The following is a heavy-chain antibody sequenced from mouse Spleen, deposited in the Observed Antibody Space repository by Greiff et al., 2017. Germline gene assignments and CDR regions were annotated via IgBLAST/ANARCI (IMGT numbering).Heavy chain of an antibody. Sequence: EVKLVESGGGLVKPGGSLKLSCAASGFTFSSYGMSWVRQTPEKRLEWVATISGGGSYTYYPDSVKGRFTISRDNAKNNLYLQMSSLRSEDTALYYCARRDAWFAYWGQGTLVTVSA. CDR3: ARRDAWFAY. J-gene: IGHJ3*01. V-gene: IGHV5-9-2*01. CDR1: GFTFSSYG. CDR2: ISGGGSYT.